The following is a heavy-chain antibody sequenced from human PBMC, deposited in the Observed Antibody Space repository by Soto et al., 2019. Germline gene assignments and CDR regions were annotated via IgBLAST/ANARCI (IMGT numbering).Heavy chain of an antibody. CDR3: ASSFFWVRGVITLDAFDI. CDR1: SGSISSGGYY. Sequence: PSETLSLTCTVSSGSISSGGYYWSWIRQHPGKGLEWIGYIYYSGSTYYNPSLKSRVTISVDTSKNQFSLKLSSVTAADTAVYYCASSFFWVRGVITLDAFDIWGQGTMVTVSS. CDR2: IYYSGST. J-gene: IGHJ3*02. V-gene: IGHV4-31*03. D-gene: IGHD3-10*01.